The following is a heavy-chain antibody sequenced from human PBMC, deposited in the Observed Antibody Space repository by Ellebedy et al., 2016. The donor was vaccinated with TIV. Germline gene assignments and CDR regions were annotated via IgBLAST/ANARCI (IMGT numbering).Heavy chain of an antibody. D-gene: IGHD2-2*01. V-gene: IGHV3-11*06. J-gene: IGHJ4*02. CDR2: ISSSTDFS. CDR1: GFTFSDYY. CDR3: AKYAGTVVVPAAIDY. Sequence: GESLKISCAASGFTFSDYYMSWVRQAPGKGLEWVSYISSSTDFSNYADSVKGRFTISRDNAKNSLYLQMNSLRAEDTAVYYCAKYAGTVVVPAAIDYWGQGTLVTVSS.